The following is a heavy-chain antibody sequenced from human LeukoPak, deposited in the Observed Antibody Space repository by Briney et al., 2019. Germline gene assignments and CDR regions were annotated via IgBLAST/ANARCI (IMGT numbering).Heavy chain of an antibody. CDR2: VYYGGST. J-gene: IGHJ4*02. CDR3: ARIGAVAGTKGFDY. V-gene: IGHV4-39*01. Sequence: SETLSLTCTVSGGSTSNSRYYWGWVRQPPGKGLECIGSVYYGGSTYYNPSLKSRVTISVDTSKNQFSLKLSSVAAADTAVYYCARIGAVAGTKGFDYWGQGTLVTVSS. CDR1: GGSTSNSRYY. D-gene: IGHD6-19*01.